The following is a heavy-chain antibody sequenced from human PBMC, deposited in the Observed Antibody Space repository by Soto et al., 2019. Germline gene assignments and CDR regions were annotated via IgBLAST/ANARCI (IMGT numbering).Heavy chain of an antibody. J-gene: IGHJ5*02. Sequence: SGTLSLTCTVFGSSISISSYYWDWIRETPGKGLEWIVSIYYSGSTYYNPSLKSRVTISVDTSKNQFSLKLSSVTAADTAVYYCARNIAAAGSGRNWFDPWGQGTLVTVS. V-gene: IGHV4-39*01. CDR2: IYYSGST. CDR1: GSSISISSYY. D-gene: IGHD6-13*01. CDR3: ARNIAAAGSGRNWFDP.